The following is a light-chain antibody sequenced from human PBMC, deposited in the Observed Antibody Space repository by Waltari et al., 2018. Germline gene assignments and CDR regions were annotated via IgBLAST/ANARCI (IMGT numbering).Light chain of an antibody. J-gene: IGKJ1*01. CDR1: QSISCW. CDR3: QQYNSYSRT. V-gene: IGKV1-5*03. Sequence: DIQMTQSPSTLSASVGDRVTITCRASQSISCWLAWYQQKPGKAPKLLIYKASSLESGVPSRFGGSGSGTEFTLTISSLQPDDFATYYCQQYNSYSRTFGQGTKVEIK. CDR2: KAS.